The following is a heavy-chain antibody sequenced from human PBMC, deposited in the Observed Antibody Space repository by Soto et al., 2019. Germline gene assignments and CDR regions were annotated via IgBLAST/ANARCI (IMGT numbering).Heavy chain of an antibody. V-gene: IGHV4-59*01. CDR1: GGSISSDY. CDR2: IYYSGST. J-gene: IGHJ5*02. Sequence: SETLSLTCTVSGGSISSDYWSWIRQPPGKGLEWIGYIYYSGSTNYNPSLKSRVTISVDTSKNQFSLKLSSVTAADTAVYYCARDLRATSGTNWFDPWGQGTLVTVS. CDR3: ARDLRATSGTNWFDP. D-gene: IGHD5-12*01.